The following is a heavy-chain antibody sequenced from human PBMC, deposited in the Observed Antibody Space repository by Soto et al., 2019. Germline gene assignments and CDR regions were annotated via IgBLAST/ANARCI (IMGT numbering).Heavy chain of an antibody. V-gene: IGHV4-38-2*02. D-gene: IGHD2-8*01. CDR1: GYSISSGYY. J-gene: IGHJ5*02. Sequence: NPSETLSLTCAVSGYSISSGYYWGWIRQPPGKGLEWIGSIYHSGSTYYNPSLKSRVTISVDTSKNQFSLKLSSVTAADTAVYYCARDDGVNADNGNWFDPWGQGILVTVS. CDR3: ARDDGVNADNGNWFDP. CDR2: IYHSGST.